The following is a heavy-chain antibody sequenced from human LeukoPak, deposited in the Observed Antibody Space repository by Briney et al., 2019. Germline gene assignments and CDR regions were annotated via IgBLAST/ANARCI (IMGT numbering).Heavy chain of an antibody. CDR3: ARPCGGRYSSSCSEYFQH. Sequence: GGSLRLSCAASGFTFSSYSMNWVRQAPGKGLEWVSSISSSSSYIYYADSVKGRFTISRDNAKNSLYLQMNSLRAEDTAVYYCARPCGGRYSSSCSEYFQHWGQGTLVTVSS. CDR2: ISSSSSYI. D-gene: IGHD6-6*01. V-gene: IGHV3-21*01. CDR1: GFTFSSYS. J-gene: IGHJ1*01.